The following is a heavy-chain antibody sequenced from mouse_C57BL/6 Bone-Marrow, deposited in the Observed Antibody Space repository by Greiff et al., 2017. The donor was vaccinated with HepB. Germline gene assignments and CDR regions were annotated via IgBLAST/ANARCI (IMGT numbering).Heavy chain of an antibody. Sequence: EVQLVESGPGLVKPSQSLSLTCSVTGYSITSGYYWHWIRQFPGNKLEWMGYLSYDGSNNYNPSLKNRIAITLNTSKNQFFLKLNSVTTEDTATYYCARAYGSSSSYWYFDVWGTGTTVTVSS. CDR3: ARAYGSSSSYWYFDV. CDR1: GYSITSGYY. D-gene: IGHD1-1*01. V-gene: IGHV3-6*01. CDR2: LSYDGSN. J-gene: IGHJ1*03.